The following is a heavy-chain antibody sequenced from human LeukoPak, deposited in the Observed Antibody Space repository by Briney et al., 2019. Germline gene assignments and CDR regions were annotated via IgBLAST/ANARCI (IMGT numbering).Heavy chain of an antibody. D-gene: IGHD3-10*01. Sequence: ASVKVSCKASGYTFTSYGISWVRQAPGQGLEWMGWINAYNGNTNYAQKLQGRVTTTTDTSTSTAYMELRSLRSDDTAVYYCARDPITMVRGVIADYWGQGTLVTVSS. J-gene: IGHJ4*02. CDR3: ARDPITMVRGVIADY. CDR2: INAYNGNT. CDR1: GYTFTSYG. V-gene: IGHV1-18*01.